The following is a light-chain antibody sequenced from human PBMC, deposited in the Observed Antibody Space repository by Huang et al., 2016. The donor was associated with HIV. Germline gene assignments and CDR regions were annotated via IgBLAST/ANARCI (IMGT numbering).Light chain of an antibody. V-gene: IGKV3-11*01. Sequence: EVVLTQSPATLSLSPGDRATLSCRASQSVSNYLAWYQQKPGQAPRLLIYDATKGASGIPARFSGSGSGTDFTLTISSLESEDFAVYYCQLRTYWRFTFGPGTKVDI. CDR3: QLRTYWRFT. CDR2: DAT. J-gene: IGKJ3*01. CDR1: QSVSNY.